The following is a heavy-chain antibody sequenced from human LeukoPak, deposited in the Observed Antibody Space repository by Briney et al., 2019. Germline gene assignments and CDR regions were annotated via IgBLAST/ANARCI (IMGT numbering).Heavy chain of an antibody. D-gene: IGHD3-3*01. V-gene: IGHV3-23*01. J-gene: IGHJ4*02. CDR2: ISGSGGST. CDR1: GFTFSSYE. Sequence: GGSLRLSCAASGFTFSSYEMTWVRQAPGKGLEWVSAISGSGGSTYYADSVKGRFTISRDNSKNTLYLQMNSLRAEDTAVYYCALSRIFPSSFYFDYWGQGTLVTVSS. CDR3: ALSRIFPSSFYFDY.